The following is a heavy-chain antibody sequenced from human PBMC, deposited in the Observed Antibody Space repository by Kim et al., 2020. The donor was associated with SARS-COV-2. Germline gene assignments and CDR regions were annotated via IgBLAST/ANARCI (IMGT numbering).Heavy chain of an antibody. Sequence: VKGRFTTSRDNAKNSLYLQMNSLRDEDTAVYYCASEGYILTGYYYYGMDVWGQGTTVTVSS. D-gene: IGHD3-9*01. CDR3: ASEGYILTGYYYYGMDV. V-gene: IGHV3-48*02. J-gene: IGHJ6*02.